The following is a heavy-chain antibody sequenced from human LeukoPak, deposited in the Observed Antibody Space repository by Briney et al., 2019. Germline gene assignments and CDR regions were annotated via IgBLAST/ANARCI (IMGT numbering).Heavy chain of an antibody. V-gene: IGHV3-30*14. CDR2: ISYDGSNK. J-gene: IGHJ4*02. D-gene: IGHD6-19*01. Sequence: GGSLRLSCAASEFALSFHALHWVRQAPGKGLEWVAVISYDGSNKYYADSVKGRFTISRDTPKNTLYLQMNSLRVEDTAVYYCASWPVGWYGEDSWGQGTLVTVSS. CDR1: EFALSFHA. CDR3: ASWPVGWYGEDS.